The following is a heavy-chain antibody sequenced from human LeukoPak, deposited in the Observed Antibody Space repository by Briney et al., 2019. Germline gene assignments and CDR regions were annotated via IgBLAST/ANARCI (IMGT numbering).Heavy chain of an antibody. CDR1: GGSISGSY. CDR2: IYDNGIT. Sequence: SETLSLTCTVSGGSISGSYWNWIRQPPGKGLEWIAYIYDNGITNYNPSLKSRVTISVDLFQNEFSLELRSVTAADTAMYYCARGVVPAAWEGLFDYWGQGILVTVSS. J-gene: IGHJ4*02. D-gene: IGHD2-2*01. V-gene: IGHV4-59*01. CDR3: ARGVVPAAWEGLFDY.